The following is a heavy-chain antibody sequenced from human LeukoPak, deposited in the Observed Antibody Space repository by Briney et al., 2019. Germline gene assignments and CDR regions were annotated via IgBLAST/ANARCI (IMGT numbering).Heavy chain of an antibody. CDR3: ARTLYSSSWFDP. CDR2: INSDGIST. J-gene: IGHJ5*02. CDR1: GFTFSAYW. Sequence: GGSLRLSCAASGFTFSAYWMHWVRQAPGKGLVWFSRINSDGISTSYADSVKGRFTISRDNAKNTLYLQMNSLRAEDTAVYYCARTLYSSSWFDPWGQGTLVTVSS. D-gene: IGHD6-13*01. V-gene: IGHV3-74*01.